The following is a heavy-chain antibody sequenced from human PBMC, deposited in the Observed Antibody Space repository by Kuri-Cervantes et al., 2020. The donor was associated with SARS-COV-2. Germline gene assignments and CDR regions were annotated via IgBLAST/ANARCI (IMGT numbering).Heavy chain of an antibody. CDR2: IRYDGSNK. V-gene: IGHV3-30*02. Sequence: LSLTCAASGFTFSSYGIHWVRQSPGKGLEWVAFIRYDGSNKYYADSVKGRFTISRDNSKNTMYLQMNSLRAEDTAVYYCAHIGGYSGYDPDYWGQGTLVTVSS. D-gene: IGHD5-12*01. J-gene: IGHJ4*02. CDR1: GFTFSSYG. CDR3: AHIGGYSGYDPDY.